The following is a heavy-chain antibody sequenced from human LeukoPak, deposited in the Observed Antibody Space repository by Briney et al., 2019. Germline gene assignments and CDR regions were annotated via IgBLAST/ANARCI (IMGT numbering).Heavy chain of an antibody. V-gene: IGHV4-59*01. CDR1: GGSISSYY. CDR2: IYYSGST. D-gene: IGHD6-13*01. CDR3: AREAPSSSWYGAFDI. Sequence: SETLSLTCTVSGGSISSYYWSWIRQPPGKGLEWIGYIYYSGSTNYNPSLKSRVTISVDTSMNQFSLKLSSVTAADTAVYYCAREAPSSSWYGAFDIWGQGTMVTVSS. J-gene: IGHJ3*02.